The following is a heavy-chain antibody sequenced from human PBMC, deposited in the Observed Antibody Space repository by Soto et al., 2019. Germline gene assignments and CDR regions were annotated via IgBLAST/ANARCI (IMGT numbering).Heavy chain of an antibody. CDR2: INHSGST. D-gene: IGHD1-1*01. CDR3: ARAPRIRRVSNSNHGMDL. Sequence: QVQLQQWGAGLLKPSETLSLTCAVYGGSFSGYYWSWIRQPPGKGLEWIGEINHSGSTNYNPSLKSRVTISVDTSKNQFSLKLSSVTAADTAVYYCARAPRIRRVSNSNHGMDLWGQGTTVTVSS. CDR1: GGSFSGYY. J-gene: IGHJ6*02. V-gene: IGHV4-34*01.